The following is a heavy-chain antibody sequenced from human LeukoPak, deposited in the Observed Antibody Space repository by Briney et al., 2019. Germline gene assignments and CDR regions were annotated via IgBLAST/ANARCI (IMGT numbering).Heavy chain of an antibody. CDR3: AKNHVLGYCSGGSCYEGDY. CDR2: ISGSGGST. Sequence: GGSLRLSCAASGFTFSSYAMSWVRQALGKGLEWVSAISGSGGSTYYADSVKGRFTISRDNSKNTLYLQMNSLRAEDTAVYYCAKNHVLGYCSGGSCYEGDYWGQGTLVTVSS. D-gene: IGHD2-15*01. CDR1: GFTFSSYA. J-gene: IGHJ4*02. V-gene: IGHV3-23*01.